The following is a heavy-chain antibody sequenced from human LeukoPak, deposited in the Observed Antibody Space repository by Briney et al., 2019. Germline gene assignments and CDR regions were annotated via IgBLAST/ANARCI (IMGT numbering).Heavy chain of an antibody. J-gene: IGHJ4*02. D-gene: IGHD3-9*01. CDR1: GFTFSSYA. Sequence: GGSLRLSCAASGFTFSSYAMSWVRQTPGKGLEWVSAISGSGGSTYDADSVMGRFTISRDNSKNTLYLQMNSLRAEDTAVYYCAKHANYDILTGHLGDYWGQGTLVTVSS. CDR3: AKHANYDILTGHLGDY. CDR2: ISGSGGST. V-gene: IGHV3-23*01.